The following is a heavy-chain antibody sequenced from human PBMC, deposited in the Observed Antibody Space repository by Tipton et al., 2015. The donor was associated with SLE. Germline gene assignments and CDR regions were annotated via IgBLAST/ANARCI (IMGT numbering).Heavy chain of an antibody. J-gene: IGHJ3*02. CDR2: ISGSGGST. D-gene: IGHD3-10*01. Sequence: SLRLSCAASGFTFSSYAMSWVRQAPGKGLEWVSAISGSGGSTYYADSVKGRFTISRDNSKNTLYLQMNSLRAEDTAVYYCAKDWVLWFREFSPFDAFDIWGQGTMVTVSS. CDR1: GFTFSSYA. V-gene: IGHV3-23*01. CDR3: AKDWVLWFREFSPFDAFDI.